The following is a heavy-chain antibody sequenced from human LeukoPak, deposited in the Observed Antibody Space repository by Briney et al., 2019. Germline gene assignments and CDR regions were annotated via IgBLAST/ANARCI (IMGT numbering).Heavy chain of an antibody. V-gene: IGHV4-59*01. CDR1: GVSISSYY. CDR2: IYHSGST. Sequence: TSETLSLTCTVSGVSISSYYWSWIRQPPGKGLEWIGYIYHSGSTNYNPSLKSRVTISIDTSKNQFSLNLSSVTAADTAVYYCARGASGYSYGWGQGTLVTVSS. J-gene: IGHJ4*02. D-gene: IGHD5-18*01. CDR3: ARGASGYSYG.